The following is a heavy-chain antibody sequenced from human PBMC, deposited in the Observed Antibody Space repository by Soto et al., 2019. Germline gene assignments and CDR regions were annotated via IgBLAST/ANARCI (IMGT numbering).Heavy chain of an antibody. J-gene: IGHJ6*02. CDR2: IVVGSGNT. CDR3: AAYRGHCSGGSCYRWDYYYGMDV. D-gene: IGHD2-15*01. CDR1: GFTFTSSA. V-gene: IGHV1-58*01. Sequence: SVKVSCKASGFTFTSSAVQWVRQARGQRLEWIGWIVVGSGNTNYAQKFQERVTITRDMSTSTAYMELSSLRSEDTAVYYCAAYRGHCSGGSCYRWDYYYGMDVWGQGTTVTVSS.